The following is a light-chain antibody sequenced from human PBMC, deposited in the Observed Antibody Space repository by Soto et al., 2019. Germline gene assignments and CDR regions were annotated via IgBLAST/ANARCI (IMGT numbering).Light chain of an antibody. CDR1: SGSIVSNY. J-gene: IGLJ1*01. V-gene: IGLV6-57*04. CDR2: EDN. CDR3: QSYDSSNYV. Sequence: NFMLTQPHSVSESPGKTVTISCTRSSGSIVSNYVQWYQQRPGSAPTTVIYEDNQRPSGVPDRFSGSIDSSSNSASLTISGLKTEDEADYYCQSYDSSNYVFGTGTKLTVL.